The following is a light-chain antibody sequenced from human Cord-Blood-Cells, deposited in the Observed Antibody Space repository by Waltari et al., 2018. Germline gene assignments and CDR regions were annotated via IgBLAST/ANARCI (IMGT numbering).Light chain of an antibody. J-gene: IGKJ1*01. V-gene: IGKV3-15*01. Sequence: EIVMTQSPATPSVSPGERATLSCRASQSVSSNLAWYQQKPGQAPRLLIYGASTRATGIPARFSGSGSGTEFTRTISSLQSEDFAVYYCQQYNNWPPWTFGQGTKVEIK. CDR1: QSVSSN. CDR2: GAS. CDR3: QQYNNWPPWT.